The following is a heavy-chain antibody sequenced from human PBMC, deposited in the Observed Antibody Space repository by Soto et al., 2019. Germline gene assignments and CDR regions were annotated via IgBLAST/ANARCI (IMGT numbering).Heavy chain of an antibody. J-gene: IGHJ4*02. D-gene: IGHD3-22*01. Sequence: TGGSLRLSCAASGFTFSGSAMHWVRQASGKGLEWVGRIRSKANSYATAYAASVKGRFTISRDDSKNTAYLQMNSLKTEDTAVYYCTRAYYYDSSGYYPALYWGQGTLVTVSS. CDR2: IRSKANSYAT. CDR3: TRAYYYDSSGYYPALY. CDR1: GFTFSGSA. V-gene: IGHV3-73*01.